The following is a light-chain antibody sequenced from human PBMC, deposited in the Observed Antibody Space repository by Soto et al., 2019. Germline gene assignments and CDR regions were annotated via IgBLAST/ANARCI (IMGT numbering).Light chain of an antibody. CDR3: CSYAGSYT. CDR2: GNS. CDR1: SSNIGAGYD. V-gene: IGLV1-40*01. J-gene: IGLJ2*01. Sequence: QSVLTQPPSVSGAPGQRVTISCTGSSSNIGAGYDVHWYQQLPGTAPKLLIYGNSNRPSGVPDRFSGSKSGTSASLAITGLQAEDEADYYCCSYAGSYTFGGGTKLTVL.